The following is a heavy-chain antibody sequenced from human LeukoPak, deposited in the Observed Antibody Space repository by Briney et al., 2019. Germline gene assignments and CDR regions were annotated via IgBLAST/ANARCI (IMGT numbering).Heavy chain of an antibody. Sequence: PGGSLRLSCAASGFTFSSHWMHWVRQAPGKGLVWVSYVNNDGSGTAHADSVKGRFTISRDNAKNTVYLQMNGLRAEDTAVYYCTRGGLGTATDYWGQGTLVTVSS. V-gene: IGHV3-74*01. CDR3: TRGGLGTATDY. J-gene: IGHJ4*02. D-gene: IGHD1-14*01. CDR2: VNNDGSGT. CDR1: GFTFSSHW.